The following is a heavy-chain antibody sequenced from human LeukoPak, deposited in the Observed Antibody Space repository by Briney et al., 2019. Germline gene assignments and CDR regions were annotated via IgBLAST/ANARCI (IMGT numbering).Heavy chain of an antibody. CDR3: AREVVAAAGTVDY. V-gene: IGHV4-38-2*02. J-gene: IGHJ4*02. CDR1: GYSITSGYY. D-gene: IGHD6-13*01. Sequence: SETLSLTCIVSGYSITSGYYWGWIRQPPGKGLEWIGSIYHSGDTYYNPSLKSRVTISVDTSKNQFSLKLSSVTAADTAVYYCAREVVAAAGTVDYWGQGTLVTVSS. CDR2: IYHSGDT.